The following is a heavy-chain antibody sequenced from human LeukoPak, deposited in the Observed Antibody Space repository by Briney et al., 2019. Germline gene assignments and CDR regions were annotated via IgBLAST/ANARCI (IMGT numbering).Heavy chain of an antibody. J-gene: IGHJ4*02. CDR1: GFTLSDHY. Sequence: PGGSLRLSCAASGFTLSDHYIDWVRQAPGKGLEWVGRTRDKTNGYTTEYAASVKGRFSISIDDSKNSLYLQMNSLKTEDTAVYYCIRLRYNSVWDVDYWGQGTLVTVSS. D-gene: IGHD6-19*01. V-gene: IGHV3-72*01. CDR2: TRDKTNGYTT. CDR3: IRLRYNSVWDVDY.